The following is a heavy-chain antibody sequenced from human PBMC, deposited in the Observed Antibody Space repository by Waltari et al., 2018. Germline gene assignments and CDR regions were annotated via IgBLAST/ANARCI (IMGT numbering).Heavy chain of an antibody. V-gene: IGHV1-2*06. J-gene: IGHJ4*02. D-gene: IGHD6-6*01. CDR2: IKPNSGGT. CDR3: ARDGPYSSSSFDY. CDR1: GYTFTGSY. Sequence: QVQLVQSGAEVKKPGASVKVSCKASGYTFTGSYMPWVRQAPGQGLEWMGRIKPNSGGTNYAQKFQGRVTMTRDTSISTAYMELSRLRSDDTAVYYCARDGPYSSSSFDYWGQGTLVTVSS.